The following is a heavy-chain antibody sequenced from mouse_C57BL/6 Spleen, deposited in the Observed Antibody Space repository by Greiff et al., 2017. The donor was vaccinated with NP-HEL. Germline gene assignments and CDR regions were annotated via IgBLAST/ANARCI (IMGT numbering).Heavy chain of an antibody. CDR2: IWGVGST. J-gene: IGHJ3*01. CDR1: GFSLTSYG. V-gene: IGHV2-6*01. D-gene: IGHD2-4*01. CDR3: ARIDYDGFAY. Sequence: VKLQESGPGLVAPSQSLSITCTVSGFSLTSYGVDWVRQSPGKGLEWLGVIWGVGSTNYNSALKSRLSISKDNSKSQVFLKMNSLQTDDTAMYYCARIDYDGFAYWGQGTLVTVSA.